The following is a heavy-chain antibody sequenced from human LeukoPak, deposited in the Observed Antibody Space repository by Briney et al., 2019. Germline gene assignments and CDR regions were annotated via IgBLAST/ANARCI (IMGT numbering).Heavy chain of an antibody. D-gene: IGHD3-22*01. CDR1: GGSISSYY. CDR3: ARGKTYYDISKVDFYI. CDR2: IYYSEST. J-gene: IGHJ3*02. Sequence: SETLSLTCTVSGGSISSYYWSWIRQPPGKGLEWIGYIYYSESTNYNPSLKSRVTISVDTSKNQFSLKLSSVTAADTAVYYCARGKTYYDISKVDFYIWGQGTMVTVSS. V-gene: IGHV4-59*01.